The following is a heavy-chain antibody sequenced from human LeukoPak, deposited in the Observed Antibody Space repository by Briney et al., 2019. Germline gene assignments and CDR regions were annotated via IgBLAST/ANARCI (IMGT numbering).Heavy chain of an antibody. CDR1: GFTFSSYE. J-gene: IGHJ4*02. V-gene: IGHV3-48*03. Sequence: GGSLRLSCAASGFTFSSYEMNWVRQAPGEGLEWVSYISSSGSTIYYADSVKGRFTISRDNAKNSLYLQMNSLRAEDTAVYYCARDVVATNFDYWGQGTLVTVSS. D-gene: IGHD2-15*01. CDR2: ISSSGSTI. CDR3: ARDVVATNFDY.